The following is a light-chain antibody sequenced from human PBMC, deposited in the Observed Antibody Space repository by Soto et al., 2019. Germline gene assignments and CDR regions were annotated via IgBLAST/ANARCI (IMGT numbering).Light chain of an antibody. V-gene: IGKV1-13*02. Sequence: IQLTQSPSSLSASVGDRVTITCRAGQDIGSALAWYQQRPGKAPKLLLYDASNLEAGVPSRFSGSGSGIEFTLTITSLRPEDFATYCCQLFNGFPLTFGGGTKVQIK. CDR1: QDIGSA. J-gene: IGKJ4*01. CDR2: DAS. CDR3: QLFNGFPLT.